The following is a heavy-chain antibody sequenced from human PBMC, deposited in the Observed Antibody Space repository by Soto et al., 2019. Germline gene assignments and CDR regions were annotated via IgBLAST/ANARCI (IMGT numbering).Heavy chain of an antibody. V-gene: IGHV4-31*03. CDR1: GDSISSGGYY. D-gene: IGHD1-1*01. Sequence: PSETLSLTCTVSGDSISSGGYYWSWIRQHPGKGLEWIGYIYYSGSTYYNPSLKSRVTISVDTSKNQFSLKLSSVTAADTAVYYCAREVRPRDWFDPWGQGTLVTVSS. J-gene: IGHJ5*02. CDR3: AREVRPRDWFDP. CDR2: IYYSGST.